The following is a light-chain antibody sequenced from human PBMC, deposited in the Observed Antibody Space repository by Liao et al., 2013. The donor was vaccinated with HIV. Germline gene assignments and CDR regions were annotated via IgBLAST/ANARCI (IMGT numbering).Light chain of an antibody. CDR1: TLANTY. Sequence: SYELTQPPSVSVSPGQTASITCSGETLANTYAYWYQQKPGQAPVLLIYKDSERPSGIPERFSGSSSGTTVTLTISGVQAEDEADYYCQAWDSSTGVFGGGTKLTVL. J-gene: IGLJ3*02. CDR3: QAWDSSTGV. V-gene: IGLV3-25*03. CDR2: KDS.